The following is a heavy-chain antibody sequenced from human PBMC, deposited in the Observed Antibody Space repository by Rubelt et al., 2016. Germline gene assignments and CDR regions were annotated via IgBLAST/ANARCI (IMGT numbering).Heavy chain of an antibody. D-gene: IGHD2-8*01. CDR2: INAGNGNT. V-gene: IGHV1-3*01. Sequence: QVQLVQSGAEVKKPGASVKVSCKASGYTFTSYAMHWVRQAPGQRLEWMGWINAGNGNTKYSQKFQGRVTMTRDTSASTAYRELSSLRSEDTAVYYCARAQRIRLLMVYAPTFDYWGQGTLVTVSS. J-gene: IGHJ4*02. CDR3: ARAQRIRLLMVYAPTFDY. CDR1: GYTFTSYA.